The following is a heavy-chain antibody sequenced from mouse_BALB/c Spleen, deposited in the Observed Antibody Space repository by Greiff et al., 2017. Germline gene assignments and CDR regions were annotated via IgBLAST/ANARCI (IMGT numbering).Heavy chain of an antibody. D-gene: IGHD2-3*01. CDR1: GFSLTGYG. V-gene: IGHV2-6-7*01. CDR3: ARGDGYYSYAMDY. Sequence: VQLVESGPGLVAPSQSLSITCTVSGFSLTGYGVNWVRQPPGKGLEWLGYIWGDGSTDYNSAIKSRLSICKDNSKSQVFLKMNSLQTDDTARYYCARGDGYYSYAMDYWGQGTSVTVSS. J-gene: IGHJ4*01. CDR2: IWGDGST.